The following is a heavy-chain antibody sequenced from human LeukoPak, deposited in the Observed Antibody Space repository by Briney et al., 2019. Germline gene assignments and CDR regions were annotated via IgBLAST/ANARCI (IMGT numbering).Heavy chain of an antibody. V-gene: IGHV4-59*01. J-gene: IGHJ4*02. Sequence: PSETLSLTCTVSGGSISSYYWSWIRQPPGKGLEWIGYIYYSGSTNYNPSLKSRVTISVDTSKDQFSLKLSSVTAADTAVYYCARMTTVTPCLDYWGQGTLVTVSS. CDR1: GGSISSYY. CDR2: IYYSGST. D-gene: IGHD4-17*01. CDR3: ARMTTVTPCLDY.